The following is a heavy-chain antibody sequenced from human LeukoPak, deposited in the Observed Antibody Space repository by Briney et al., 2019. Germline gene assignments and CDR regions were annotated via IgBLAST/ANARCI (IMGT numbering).Heavy chain of an antibody. J-gene: IGHJ3*02. CDR3: ARGPIAAASWSPVRGAFDI. CDR1: GGSFSGYY. CDR2: INHSGST. V-gene: IGHV4-34*01. D-gene: IGHD6-13*01. Sequence: SETLSLTCAVYGGSFSGYYWSWMRQPPGKGLEWIGEINHSGSTNYNPSLKSRVTISVDTSKNQFSLKLSSVTAAETAVYYCARGPIAAASWSPVRGAFDIWGQGTMVTVSS.